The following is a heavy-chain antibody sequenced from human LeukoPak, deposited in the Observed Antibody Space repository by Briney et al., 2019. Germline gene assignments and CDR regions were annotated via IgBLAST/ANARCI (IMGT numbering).Heavy chain of an antibody. D-gene: IGHD6-19*01. J-gene: IGHJ4*02. CDR3: AMSSGWYVDY. CDR1: GYTFTSYD. V-gene: IGHV1-8*01. CDR2: MNPNSGNT. Sequence: ASVKVSCKASGYTFTSYDINWVRQATGQGLEWMGWMNPNSGNTGYAQKFQGRVTINRNTSISKAYMELSSMRSEDTAVYSCAMSSGWYVDYWGQGTLVTVSS.